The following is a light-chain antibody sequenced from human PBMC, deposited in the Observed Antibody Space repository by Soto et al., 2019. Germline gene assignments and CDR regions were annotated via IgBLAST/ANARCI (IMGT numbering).Light chain of an antibody. CDR1: SSNIGSNT. Sequence: QAVVTQPPSASGTPGQRVTISFSGSSSNIGSNTVNWYQQLPVTARKLLIYSNNQRPSGVPDRFSGSKSGTSASLAISGLQSEDEADYYCEAWDDSLNGVVFGGGTKLTVL. V-gene: IGLV1-44*01. CDR3: EAWDDSLNGVV. J-gene: IGLJ2*01. CDR2: SNN.